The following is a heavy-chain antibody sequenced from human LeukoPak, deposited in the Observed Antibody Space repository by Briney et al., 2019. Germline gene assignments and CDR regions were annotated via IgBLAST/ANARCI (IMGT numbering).Heavy chain of an antibody. Sequence: SETLSLTCTVSGGSISSSSYYWGWIRQPPGKGLEWIGSNYYSGSTYYNPSLKSRVTISVDTSKNQFSLKLSSVTAADTAVYYCASWIPSYGSGSYYNIPPLFDYWGQGTLVTVSS. CDR1: GGSISSSSYY. V-gene: IGHV4-39*01. CDR2: NYYSGST. CDR3: ASWIPSYGSGSYYNIPPLFDY. D-gene: IGHD3-10*01. J-gene: IGHJ4*02.